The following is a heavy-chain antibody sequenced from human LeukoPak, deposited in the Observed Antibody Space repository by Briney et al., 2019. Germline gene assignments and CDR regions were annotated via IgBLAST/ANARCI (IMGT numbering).Heavy chain of an antibody. CDR1: GFTFNSYS. J-gene: IGHJ4*02. V-gene: IGHV3-48*02. CDR2: ISSSSSSI. Sequence: GGSLRLSCAASGFTFNSYSMTWVRQAPGKGLGWVAYISSSSSSIYYADSVRGRFTISRDNAKNSLYLEMNSLRDEDTAVYYCATIHLEPGYNFGSFNYWGQGTLVTVSS. CDR3: ATIHLEPGYNFGSFNY. D-gene: IGHD3-10*01.